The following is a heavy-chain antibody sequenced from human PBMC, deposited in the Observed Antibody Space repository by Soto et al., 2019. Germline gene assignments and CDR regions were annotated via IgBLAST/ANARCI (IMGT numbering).Heavy chain of an antibody. Sequence: GGSLRLSCAASGFTFSDYYMSWIRQAPGKGLEWVSYISSSGSTIYYADSVKGRFTISRDNAKNSLYLQMNSLRAEDTAVYYCARDKYCSSTSCSVLYYYYYMDVWGKGTTVTVSS. CDR3: ARDKYCSSTSCSVLYYYYYMDV. CDR1: GFTFSDYY. CDR2: ISSSGSTI. J-gene: IGHJ6*03. V-gene: IGHV3-11*01. D-gene: IGHD2-2*01.